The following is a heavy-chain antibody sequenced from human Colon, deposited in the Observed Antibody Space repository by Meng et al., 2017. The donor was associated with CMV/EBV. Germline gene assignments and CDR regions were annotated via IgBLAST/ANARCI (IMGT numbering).Heavy chain of an antibody. V-gene: IGHV3-33*07. CDR1: GSAFDSYP. CDR2: IWNNGRDS. CDR3: ARDGFTGYAGWFDP. D-gene: IGHD5-12*01. Sequence: GESLKISCTGSGSAFDSYPVNWVRQAPGKGLEWVAVIWNNGRDSYYAASVKGRFTISRDNSKNTLYLQMNSLRVEDTAVYYCARDGFTGYAGWFDPWGQGTQVTVSS. J-gene: IGHJ5*02.